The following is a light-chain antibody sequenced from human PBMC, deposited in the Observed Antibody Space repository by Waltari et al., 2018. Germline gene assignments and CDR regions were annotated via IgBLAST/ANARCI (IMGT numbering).Light chain of an antibody. V-gene: IGLV1-40*01. J-gene: IGLJ3*02. CDR2: GTT. Sequence: QQLPGAPPKLLSHGTTNRPSACPDRFSGSKSGTSGSLAITGLQAEDEAYYYCQSYDRSLTGSWVFGGGTKLTVL. CDR3: QSYDRSLTGSWV.